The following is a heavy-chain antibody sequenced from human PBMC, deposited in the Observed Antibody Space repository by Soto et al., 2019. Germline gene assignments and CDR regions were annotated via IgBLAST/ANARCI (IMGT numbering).Heavy chain of an antibody. CDR3: ARLKQTGTTRQYYYYGMDV. Sequence: ASVKVSCKASGYTFTSYGISWVRQAPGQGLEWMGWISAYNGNTNYAQKLQGRVTMTTDTSTSTAYMELRSLRSDDTAVYYCARLKQTGTTRQYYYYGMDVWGQGTTVTVSS. V-gene: IGHV1-18*01. CDR1: GYTFTSYG. CDR2: ISAYNGNT. D-gene: IGHD1-7*01. J-gene: IGHJ6*02.